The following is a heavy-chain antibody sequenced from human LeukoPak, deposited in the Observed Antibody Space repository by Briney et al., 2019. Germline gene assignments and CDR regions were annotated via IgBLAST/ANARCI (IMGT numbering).Heavy chain of an antibody. J-gene: IGHJ6*02. V-gene: IGHV1-18*01. CDR3: ARDCSSTSCYWTNYYYYYGMDV. CDR2: ISAYNGNT. D-gene: IGHD2-2*01. CDR1: GYTFTSYG. Sequence: GASVKVSCKASGYTFTSYGISWVRQAPGQGLEWMGWISAYNGNTNNAQKLQGRVTMTTDTSTSTAYMELRSLRSDDTAVYYCARDCSSTSCYWTNYYYYYGMDVWGQGTTVTVSS.